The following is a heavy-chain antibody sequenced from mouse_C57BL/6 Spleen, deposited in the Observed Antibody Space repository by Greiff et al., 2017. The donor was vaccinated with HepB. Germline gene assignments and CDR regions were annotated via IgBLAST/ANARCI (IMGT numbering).Heavy chain of an antibody. Sequence: QVQLKESGAELVKPGASVKISCKASGYAFSSYWMNWVKQRPGKGLEWIGQIYPGDGDTNYNGKFKGKATLTADKSSSTAYMQLSSLTSEDSAVYFCARGRTAQVPYFDYWGQGTTLTVSS. CDR1: GYAFSSYW. J-gene: IGHJ2*01. CDR2: IYPGDGDT. D-gene: IGHD3-2*02. CDR3: ARGRTAQVPYFDY. V-gene: IGHV1-80*01.